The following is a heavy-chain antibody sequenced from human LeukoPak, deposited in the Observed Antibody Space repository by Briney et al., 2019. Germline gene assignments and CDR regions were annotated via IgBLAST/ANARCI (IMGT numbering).Heavy chain of an antibody. CDR1: GGTFTSYD. J-gene: IGHJ3*02. V-gene: IGHV1-8*03. D-gene: IGHD5-18*01. CDR3: ARRGPRLMQLWFEEEVDAFDI. Sequence: GASVKVSCKASGGTFTSYDINWVRQATGQGLEWMGWMNPNSGNTGYAQKFRGRVTITRNTSISTAYMELSSLRSEDTAVYYCARRGPRLMQLWFEEEVDAFDIWGQGTMVTVSS. CDR2: MNPNSGNT.